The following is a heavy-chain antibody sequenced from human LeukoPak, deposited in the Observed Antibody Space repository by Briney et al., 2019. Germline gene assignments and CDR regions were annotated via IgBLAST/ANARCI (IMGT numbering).Heavy chain of an antibody. J-gene: IGHJ4*02. CDR3: ARLPGTNAY. CDR2: INHNGIT. Sequence: TSETLSLTCGVSGVSFSGYYWSWIRQPPGKGLEWIGEINHNGITNYNPSLKSRVTISADTSKKQFSLRLSAVTVADTAIYYCARLPGTNAYWGQGTLVTVSS. D-gene: IGHD6-13*01. CDR1: GVSFSGYY. V-gene: IGHV4-34*01.